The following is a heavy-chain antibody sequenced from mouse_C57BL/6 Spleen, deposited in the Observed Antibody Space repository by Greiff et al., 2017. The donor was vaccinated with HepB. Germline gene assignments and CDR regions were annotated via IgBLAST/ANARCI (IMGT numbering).Heavy chain of an antibody. Sequence: QVQLQQPGAELVRPGTSVKLSCKASGYTFTSYWMHWVKQRPGQGLEWIGVIDPSDSYTNYNQKFKGKATLTVDTSSSTAYMQLSSLTSEDSAVYYCESNYGNFDYWGQGTTLTVSS. J-gene: IGHJ2*01. CDR2: IDPSDSYT. CDR1: GYTFTSYW. D-gene: IGHD2-1*01. V-gene: IGHV1-59*01. CDR3: ESNYGNFDY.